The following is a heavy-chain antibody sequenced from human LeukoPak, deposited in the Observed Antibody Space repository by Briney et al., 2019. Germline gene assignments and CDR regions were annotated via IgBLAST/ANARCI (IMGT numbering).Heavy chain of an antibody. CDR3: ARGAAYDAAVSYAFDY. V-gene: IGHV1-2*02. J-gene: IGHJ4*02. D-gene: IGHD3-16*01. CDR2: INPNSGST. Sequence: ASVKLCCTPSGSTFTGYYMHWVRQAPGQGREGRGGINPNSGSTNYAQTLKGRVTITRDTSISTVYMQLSRLRSDDTAVYYCARGAAYDAAVSYAFDYWGQGTLVTVSS. CDR1: GSTFTGYY.